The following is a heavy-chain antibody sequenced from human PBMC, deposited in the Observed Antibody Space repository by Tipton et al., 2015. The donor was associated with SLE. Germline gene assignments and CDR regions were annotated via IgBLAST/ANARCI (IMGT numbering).Heavy chain of an antibody. V-gene: IGHV4-59*01. D-gene: IGHD6-19*01. CDR3: ARGVRGGWYDY. Sequence: TLSLTCTVSGGSISSYYWSWIRQPPGKGLEWIGYIYYSGSTNYNPSLKSRVTISVDTSKNQFSLKLSSVTAADTAVYYCARGVRGGWYDYWGQGTLVTVSS. CDR1: GGSISSYY. J-gene: IGHJ4*02. CDR2: IYYSGST.